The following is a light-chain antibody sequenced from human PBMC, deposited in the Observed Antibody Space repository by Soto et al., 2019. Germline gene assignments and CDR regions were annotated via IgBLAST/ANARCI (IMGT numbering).Light chain of an antibody. CDR2: YDS. Sequence: SYELTQPPSVSVAPGQTARITCGGNNIGTKSVHWYQQKAGQAPVLVIYYDSDRHSGIPERFSGSNSGNTATLTISRVEGGDDADYYCQVWDSSSGHVLFGGGTKLTVL. CDR3: QVWDSSSGHVL. J-gene: IGLJ2*01. V-gene: IGLV3-21*04. CDR1: NIGTKS.